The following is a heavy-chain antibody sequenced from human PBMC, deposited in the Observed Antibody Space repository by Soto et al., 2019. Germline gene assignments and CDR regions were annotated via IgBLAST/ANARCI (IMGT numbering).Heavy chain of an antibody. D-gene: IGHD3-10*01. CDR2: ISYDGSNK. CDR3: VRSSEYYYGSGSVSDGMDV. V-gene: IGHV3-30-3*01. CDR1: GFTFSSYA. J-gene: IGHJ6*02. Sequence: QVQLVESGGGVVQPGRSLRLSCAASGFTFSSYAMHWVRQAPGKGLEWVAVISYDGSNKYYADSVKGRFTISRDNSKNTLYLQMNSLGAEDTAVYYCVRSSEYYYGSGSVSDGMDVWGQGTTVTVSS.